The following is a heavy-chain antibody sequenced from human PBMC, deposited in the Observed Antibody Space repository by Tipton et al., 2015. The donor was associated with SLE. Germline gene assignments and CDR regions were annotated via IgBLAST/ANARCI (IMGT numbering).Heavy chain of an antibody. J-gene: IGHJ4*02. V-gene: IGHV3-30*04. CDR1: GFTFSSYA. Sequence: QVQLVQSGGGVVQPGRSLRLSCAASGFTFSSYAMHWVRQAPGKGLEWVAVISYDGSNKYYADSVKGRFTISRDNSKNTLYLQMNSLRAEDTAVYYCAGEMVGSSSSSLDYWGQGTLVTVSS. CDR2: ISYDGSNK. CDR3: AGEMVGSSSSSLDY. D-gene: IGHD6-6*01.